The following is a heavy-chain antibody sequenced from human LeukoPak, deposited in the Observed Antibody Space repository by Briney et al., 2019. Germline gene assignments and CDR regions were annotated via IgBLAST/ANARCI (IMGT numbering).Heavy chain of an antibody. CDR1: GFTFADYA. Sequence: GSLRLSCATSGFTFADYAVSWVRQAPGKGLEWVSGIGGSGGASYADSVKGRFAISRDNSKNTLFLQMNSLRAEDTALYYCAKEDLRRHFDFDYWGQGTLVTVSS. J-gene: IGHJ4*02. V-gene: IGHV3-23*01. CDR3: AKEDLRRHFDFDY. CDR2: IGGSGGA. D-gene: IGHD3-9*01.